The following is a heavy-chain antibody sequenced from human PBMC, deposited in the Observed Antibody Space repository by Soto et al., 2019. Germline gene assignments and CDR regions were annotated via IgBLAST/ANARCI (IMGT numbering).Heavy chain of an antibody. CDR3: VGMSGGMDV. V-gene: IGHV1-69*06. J-gene: IGHJ6*02. CDR1: GGTFSSYA. Sequence: EASVKVSCKASGGTFSSYAISWVRQAPGQGLEWMGGIIPIFGTANYAQKFQGRVTITADKSTSTAYMELSSLRSEDTAVYYCVGMSGGMDVWGQGTTVTVSS. CDR2: IIPIFGTA.